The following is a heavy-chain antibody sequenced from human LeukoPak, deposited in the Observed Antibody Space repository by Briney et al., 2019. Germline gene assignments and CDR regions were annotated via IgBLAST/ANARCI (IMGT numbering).Heavy chain of an antibody. CDR3: TKDPNGDYIGAFDM. Sequence: GGSLRLSCAASGVIFRNYAMTWVRQAPGKGLEWVSSTIGSGGRTYYTDSVKGRFTLSRDNSKNTLFLHMDNLRADDTAVYYCTKDPNGDYIGAFDMWGPGTKVTVSS. J-gene: IGHJ3*02. D-gene: IGHD2-21*02. V-gene: IGHV3-23*01. CDR1: GVIFRNYA. CDR2: TIGSGGRT.